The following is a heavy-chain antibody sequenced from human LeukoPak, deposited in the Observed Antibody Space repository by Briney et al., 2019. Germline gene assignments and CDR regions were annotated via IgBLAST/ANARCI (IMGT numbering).Heavy chain of an antibody. J-gene: IGHJ4*02. CDR3: AKPAAVATIRNFDS. CDR1: GFTFNLYS. D-gene: IGHD5-24*01. V-gene: IGHV3-48*01. CDR2: ISNTADTQ. Sequence: SGGSLRLSCATSGFTFNLYSISWVRQAPGKGLEWVSYISNTADTQYYADSVKGRFTISRDSAENSVYLQMNTLRAEDTALYYCAKPAAVATIRNFDSWGQGTLVTVSS.